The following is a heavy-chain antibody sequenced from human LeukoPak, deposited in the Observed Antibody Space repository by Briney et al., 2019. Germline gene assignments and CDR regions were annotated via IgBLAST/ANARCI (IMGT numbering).Heavy chain of an antibody. V-gene: IGHV4-31*03. Sequence: SETLALTCTVSGGSISSGGYYWSWIRQHPGKGLEWIGYIYYSGSTYYNPSLKSRVTISVDTSKNQFSLKLSSVTAADTAVYYCARDPASSSSVNWFDPRGQGTLVTVSS. CDR1: GGSISSGGYY. CDR2: IYYSGST. D-gene: IGHD6-6*01. J-gene: IGHJ5*02. CDR3: ARDPASSSSVNWFDP.